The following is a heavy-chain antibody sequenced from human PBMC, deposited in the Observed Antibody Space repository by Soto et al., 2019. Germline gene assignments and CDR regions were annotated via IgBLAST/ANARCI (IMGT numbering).Heavy chain of an antibody. CDR2: ISYDESTT. D-gene: IGHD3-22*01. V-gene: IGHV3-30*18. CDR3: SKAMIGSYDSDAFDV. J-gene: IGHJ3*01. CDR1: GFSFSRYG. Sequence: QPGGSLRLSCAASGFSFSRYGIHWVRQAPGKGLEWVAVISYDESTTFYADSVKGRFTISRDNSKNTLFLQMNSLRPEDTAVYYCSKAMIGSYDSDAFDVWGQGTMVTVSS.